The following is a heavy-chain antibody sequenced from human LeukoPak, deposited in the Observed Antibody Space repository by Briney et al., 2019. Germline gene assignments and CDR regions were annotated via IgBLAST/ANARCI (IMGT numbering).Heavy chain of an antibody. J-gene: IGHJ4*02. D-gene: IGHD5-12*01. CDR3: TCVIEWLRRNTFDY. CDR2: IRSKAYGGTT. CDR1: GFTFGDYA. Sequence: GRSLRLSCTASGFTFGDYAMSWFRQAPGKGLEWVGFIRSKAYGGTTEYAASVKGRFTISRDDSKSIAYLQMNRLKTEATAVYYCTCVIEWLRRNTFDYWGQGTLVTVSS. V-gene: IGHV3-49*03.